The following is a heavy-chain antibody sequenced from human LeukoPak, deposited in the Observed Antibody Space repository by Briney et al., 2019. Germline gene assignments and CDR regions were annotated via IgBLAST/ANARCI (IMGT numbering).Heavy chain of an antibody. D-gene: IGHD1-26*01. CDR3: VRDRELTY. Sequence: SQTLSLTCAVPGGSISSGGYSWSWIRQPPGKGLEWIGYIYNSGSTIYNPSLRSRVTISVDTSKNQFSLKLNSVTAADTAVYYCVRDRELTYWSQGTLVTVSS. CDR2: IYNSGST. CDR1: GGSISSGGYS. V-gene: IGHV4-30-4*07. J-gene: IGHJ4*02.